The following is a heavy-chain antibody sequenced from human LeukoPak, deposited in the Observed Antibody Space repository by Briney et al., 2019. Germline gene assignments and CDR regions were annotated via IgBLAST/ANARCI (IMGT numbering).Heavy chain of an antibody. J-gene: IGHJ5*02. Sequence: GGSLRLSCAASGFTFSSYSMYWVRQAPGKGLEWVSWISSTSGTIHYADSVKGRFTTSRDNARNSLSLQMNSLRDEDTAVYYCARDHCTTGACRYFHLWGQGTLVTVSS. V-gene: IGHV3-48*02. CDR2: ISSTSGTI. D-gene: IGHD2-8*01. CDR3: ARDHCTTGACRYFHL. CDR1: GFTFSSYS.